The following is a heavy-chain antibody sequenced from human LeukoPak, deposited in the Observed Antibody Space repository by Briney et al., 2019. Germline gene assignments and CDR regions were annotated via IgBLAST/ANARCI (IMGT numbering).Heavy chain of an antibody. Sequence: PSETLSLTCTASGGSISSGDYYWSWIRQPPGKGLEWIGYIYYSGNTFHYNPSLKSRVNISVDTSKNQFSLRLSSVTAVDTAVYYCASTNCSSASCYGANWFDPWGQGTLVTVSS. CDR1: GGSISSGDYY. J-gene: IGHJ5*02. CDR2: IYYSGNT. CDR3: ASTNCSSASCYGANWFDP. D-gene: IGHD2-2*01. V-gene: IGHV4-30-4*08.